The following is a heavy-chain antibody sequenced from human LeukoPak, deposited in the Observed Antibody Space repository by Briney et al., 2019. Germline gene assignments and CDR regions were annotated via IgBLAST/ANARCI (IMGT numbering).Heavy chain of an antibody. CDR3: ARTHFITMVRGASGGFDY. V-gene: IGHV4-31*03. Sequence: SETLSLTCTVSGGSISSGGYYWSWIRQHPGRGLDGFGYIYYSGSTYYNPSLKSRVTISVDMSKNQFSLKLSSVTAADTAVYYYARTHFITMVRGASGGFDYWGQGTLVTVSS. CDR2: IYYSGST. D-gene: IGHD3-10*01. CDR1: GGSISSGGYY. J-gene: IGHJ4*02.